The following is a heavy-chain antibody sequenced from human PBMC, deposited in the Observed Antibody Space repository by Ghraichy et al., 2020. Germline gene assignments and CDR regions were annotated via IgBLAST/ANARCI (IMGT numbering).Heavy chain of an antibody. CDR3: AAYGGSDIPFFDY. CDR2: IIPIFGTA. CDR1: GGTFSSYA. D-gene: IGHD4-23*01. Sequence: AVKVSCKASGGTFSSYAISWVRQAPGQGLEWMGGIIPIFGTANYAQKFQGRVTITADESTSTAYMELSSLRSEDTAVYYCAAYGGSDIPFFDYWGQGTLVTVSS. J-gene: IGHJ4*02. V-gene: IGHV1-69*13.